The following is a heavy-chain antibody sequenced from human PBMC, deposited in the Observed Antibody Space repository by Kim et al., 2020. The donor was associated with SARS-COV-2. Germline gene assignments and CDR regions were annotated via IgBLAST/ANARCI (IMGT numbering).Heavy chain of an antibody. Sequence: SETLSLTCTVSGGSVSSGSYYWSWIRQPPGKGLEWIGYIYYSGSTNYNPSLKSRVTISVDTSKNQFSLKLSSVTAADTAVYYCARVMPAAAGTFYYYYGMDVWGQGTTVTVSS. CDR1: GGSVSSGSYY. V-gene: IGHV4-61*01. D-gene: IGHD6-13*01. CDR2: IYYSGST. J-gene: IGHJ6*02. CDR3: ARVMPAAAGTFYYYYGMDV.